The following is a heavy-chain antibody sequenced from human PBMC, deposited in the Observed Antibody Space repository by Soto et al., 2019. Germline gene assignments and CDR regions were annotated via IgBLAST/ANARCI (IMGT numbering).Heavy chain of an antibody. V-gene: IGHV4-59*08. Sequence: SETLSLTCTVSGGSISSYYWSWIRQTPGKGLEWIGYIYYSGSTNYNPSLKSRVTISVDTSKNQFSLKLSSVTAADTAVYYCAKGAAAATGWFDPWGQGTLVTVSS. CDR2: IYYSGST. CDR1: GGSISSYY. J-gene: IGHJ5*02. CDR3: AKGAAAATGWFDP. D-gene: IGHD6-13*01.